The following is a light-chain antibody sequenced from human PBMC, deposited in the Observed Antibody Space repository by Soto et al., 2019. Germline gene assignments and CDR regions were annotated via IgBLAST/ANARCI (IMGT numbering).Light chain of an antibody. CDR3: QHYNSYSEA. CDR2: KAS. CDR1: QTISSW. J-gene: IGKJ1*01. V-gene: IGKV1-5*03. Sequence: DIQMTQSPSTLSGSVGDRATITCRASQTISSWLAWYQQKPGKAPKLLIYKASTLKSGVPSRFSGSGSGTEFTLTISSLQPDDVATYYCQHYNSYSEAFGQGTKVELK.